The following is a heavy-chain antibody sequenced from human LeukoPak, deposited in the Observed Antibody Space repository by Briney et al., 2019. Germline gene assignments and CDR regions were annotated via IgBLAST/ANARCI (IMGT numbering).Heavy chain of an antibody. CDR3: ASLGYCSGGSCHRHFDY. Sequence: ASVKVSCKASGYTFTGYYMRWVRQAPGQGLEWMGWINPNSGGTNYAQKFQGRVTMTRDTSISTAYMELSRLRSDDTAVYYCASLGYCSGGSCHRHFDYWGQGTLVTVSS. D-gene: IGHD2-15*01. CDR2: INPNSGGT. V-gene: IGHV1-2*02. CDR1: GYTFTGYY. J-gene: IGHJ4*02.